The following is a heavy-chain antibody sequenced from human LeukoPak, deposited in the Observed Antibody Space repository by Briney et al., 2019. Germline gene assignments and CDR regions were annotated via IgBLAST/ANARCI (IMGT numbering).Heavy chain of an antibody. Sequence: SETLSLTCTVSGGSISSYFWSWIRQPAGKGLEWIGRIYTTGSTNYNPSLKSRVTMSVDTSKNQFSLKLTSVTAADTAVYYCARGDRTEVDIWGQGTMVTVSS. CDR1: GGSISSYF. CDR3: ARGDRTEVDI. D-gene: IGHD1-14*01. J-gene: IGHJ3*02. V-gene: IGHV4-4*07. CDR2: IYTTGST.